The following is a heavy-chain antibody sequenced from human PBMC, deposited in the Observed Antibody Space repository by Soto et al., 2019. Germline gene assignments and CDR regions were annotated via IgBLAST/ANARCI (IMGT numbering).Heavy chain of an antibody. CDR1: GYTFTNFG. Sequence: ASVKVSCKTSGYTFTNFGISWVRQAPGQGLEWMGWISAYNGNTNYAEKFQGRVTMTTDASTSIAYMELRSPRSDDTAVYYCARDRFSGAPGYFAYWGQGTLVTVSS. D-gene: IGHD1-26*01. V-gene: IGHV1-18*01. J-gene: IGHJ4*02. CDR2: ISAYNGNT. CDR3: ARDRFSGAPGYFAY.